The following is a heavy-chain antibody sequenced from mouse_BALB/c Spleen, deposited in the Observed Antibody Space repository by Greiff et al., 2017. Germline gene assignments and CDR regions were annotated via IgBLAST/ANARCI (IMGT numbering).Heavy chain of an antibody. V-gene: IGHV12-3*02. CDR3: AGDRSGDGYFAY. D-gene: IGHD2-3*01. CDR1: GFPITSGYY. J-gene: IGHJ3*01. Sequence: VKLQESGPGLVKPSQSLFLACSITGFPITSGYYWIWIRQSPGKPLEWMGYITHSGETFYNPSLQSPISITRETSKNQFFLQLNSVTTEDTAMYYCAGDRSGDGYFAYWGQGTLVTVSA. CDR2: ITHSGET.